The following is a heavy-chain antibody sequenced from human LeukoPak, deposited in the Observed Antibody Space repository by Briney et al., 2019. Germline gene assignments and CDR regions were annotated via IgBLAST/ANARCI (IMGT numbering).Heavy chain of an antibody. J-gene: IGHJ4*02. CDR3: AREGVAGTGLDY. CDR1: GYTFSIYN. D-gene: IGHD6-13*01. Sequence: GASVEVSCKASGYTFSIYNMHWVRQAPGQGLEWMGIINPSGGTSYAQKLQGRVTMTRDTSTVYMELSSLRSEDTAVYYCAREGVAGTGLDYWGQGTLDTVSS. CDR2: INPSGGT. V-gene: IGHV1-46*01.